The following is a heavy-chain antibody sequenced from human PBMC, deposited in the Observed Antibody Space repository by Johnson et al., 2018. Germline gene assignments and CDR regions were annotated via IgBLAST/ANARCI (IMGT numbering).Heavy chain of an antibody. CDR1: GYTFTSYE. CDR3: AGGRWQQLVSPYYYYSGMDV. J-gene: IGHJ6*02. Sequence: QVQLVESGAEVKKPGASVKVSCKASGYTFTSYEINWVRQATGQGLEWMGWMNPNSGNTDLAQKFQGRVTLTRNNAISTAYMELSSLRSEDPAVYYCAGGRWQQLVSPYYYYSGMDVWGQGTTVTVSS. CDR2: MNPNSGNT. V-gene: IGHV1-8*01. D-gene: IGHD6-13*01.